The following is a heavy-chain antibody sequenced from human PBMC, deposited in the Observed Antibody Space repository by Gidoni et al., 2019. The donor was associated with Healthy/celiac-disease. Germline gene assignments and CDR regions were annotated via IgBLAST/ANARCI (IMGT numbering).Heavy chain of an antibody. J-gene: IGHJ6*02. CDR1: GFTFSSYA. V-gene: IGHV3-30-3*01. CDR3: ARPTYGDYSYYYYGMDV. Sequence: VQLVASGGGVVQPGRSLRLSCAATGFTFSSYAMHWVRQARGKGLEWVAVISYDGSNKYYADSVKGRFTISRDNSKNTLYLQMNSLRAEDTAVYYCARPTYGDYSYYYYGMDVWGQGTTVTVSS. D-gene: IGHD4-17*01. CDR2: ISYDGSNK.